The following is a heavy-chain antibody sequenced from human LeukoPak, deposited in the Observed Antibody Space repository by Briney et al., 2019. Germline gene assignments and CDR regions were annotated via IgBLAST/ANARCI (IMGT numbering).Heavy chain of an antibody. D-gene: IGHD6-19*01. J-gene: IGHJ4*02. V-gene: IGHV3-43*02. Sequence: GSLRLSCEASGFTFDDYAMHWVRQAPGKGLEWVSLISGDGGSTHHADSVKGRFTISRDNSKNSLYLQMNSLRTEDTALYYCAKDMAYSSGWYGIDYWGQGTLVTVSS. CDR2: ISGDGGST. CDR3: AKDMAYSSGWYGIDY. CDR1: GFTFDDYA.